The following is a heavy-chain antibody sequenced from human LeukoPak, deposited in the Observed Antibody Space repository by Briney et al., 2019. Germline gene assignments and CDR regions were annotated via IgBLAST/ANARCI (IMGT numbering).Heavy chain of an antibody. Sequence: GGSLRLSCAASGFTFSSYSMNWVRQAPGKGLERVSGISWNSGSIGYADSVKGRFTISRDNAKNSLYLQMNSLRAEDTALYYCAKDMGKQDYYDSSGYYSYSAFDIWGQGTMVTVSS. CDR1: GFTFSSYS. J-gene: IGHJ3*02. V-gene: IGHV3-9*01. CDR3: AKDMGKQDYYDSSGYYSYSAFDI. CDR2: ISWNSGSI. D-gene: IGHD3-22*01.